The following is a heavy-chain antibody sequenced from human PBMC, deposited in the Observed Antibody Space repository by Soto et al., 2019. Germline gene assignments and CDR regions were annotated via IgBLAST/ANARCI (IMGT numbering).Heavy chain of an antibody. CDR1: GFTFSSYA. D-gene: IGHD2-2*03. V-gene: IGHV3-23*01. Sequence: GGSLRLSCAASGFTFSSYAMSWVRQAPGKGLEWVSAISGSGGSTYYADSVKGRFTISRDNSKNTLYLQMNSLRAEDTAVYYCAGGGSGYCSSTSCYAFDYWGQGTLVTVSS. CDR2: ISGSGGST. J-gene: IGHJ4*02. CDR3: AGGGSGYCSSTSCYAFDY.